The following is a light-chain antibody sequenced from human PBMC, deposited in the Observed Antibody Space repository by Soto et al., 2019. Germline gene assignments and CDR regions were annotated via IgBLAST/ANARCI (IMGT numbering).Light chain of an antibody. Sequence: ETVLTQSSGTLSLSPGERATLSCRASQSVSTTYLAWYQQKPGQSPRLLIYGTSNRATGIPDRFSGSGSGTDFTLTISRLEPEDFAVYYCQQYGLSRWTFGQGTKVEVK. V-gene: IGKV3-20*01. CDR1: QSVSTTY. J-gene: IGKJ1*01. CDR3: QQYGLSRWT. CDR2: GTS.